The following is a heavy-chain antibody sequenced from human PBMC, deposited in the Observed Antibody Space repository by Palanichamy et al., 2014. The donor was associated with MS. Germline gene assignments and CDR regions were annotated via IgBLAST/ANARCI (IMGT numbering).Heavy chain of an antibody. Sequence: AISASSGSTYYADSVKGRFTISRDNSENTLYLQMNSLRAEDTAVYYCAKSAPEGLWSGVDCWGQGTLVTVSS. V-gene: IGHV3-23*01. CDR3: AKSAPEGLWSGVDC. CDR2: ISASSGST. J-gene: IGHJ4*02. D-gene: IGHD3-3*01.